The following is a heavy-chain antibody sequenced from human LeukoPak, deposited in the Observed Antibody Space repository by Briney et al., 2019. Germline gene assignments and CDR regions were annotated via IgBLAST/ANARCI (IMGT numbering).Heavy chain of an antibody. J-gene: IGHJ4*02. D-gene: IGHD3-22*01. V-gene: IGHV3-30*04. CDR3: AKVPRDYYDSSGYPGY. Sequence: PGRSLRLSCAASGFTFSTYAMHWVRQAPGKGLEWVAVISYDGRDKKYADSVKGRFTISRDNSKNTLYLQMNSLRAEDTAVYYCAKVPRDYYDSSGYPGYWGQGTLVTVSS. CDR2: ISYDGRDK. CDR1: GFTFSTYA.